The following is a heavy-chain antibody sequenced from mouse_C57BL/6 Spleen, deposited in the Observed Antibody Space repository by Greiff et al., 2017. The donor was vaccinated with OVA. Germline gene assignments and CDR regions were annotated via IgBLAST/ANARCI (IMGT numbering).Heavy chain of an antibody. CDR3: TGGGYDGWFAY. Sequence: EVHLVESGGGLVQPGGSMKLSCVASGFIFSNYWMNWVRQSPEKGLEWVAQIRLKSDNYATHYAESVKGRFTISRDDSKSSVYLQMNNLRAEDTGIYYCTGGGYDGWFAYWGQGTLVTVSA. CDR1: GFIFSNYW. D-gene: IGHD2-2*01. V-gene: IGHV6-3*01. CDR2: IRLKSDNYAT. J-gene: IGHJ3*01.